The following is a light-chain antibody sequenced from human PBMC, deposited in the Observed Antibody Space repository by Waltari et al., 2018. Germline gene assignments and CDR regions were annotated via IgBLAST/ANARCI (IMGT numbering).Light chain of an antibody. V-gene: IGKV1-39*01. CDR1: QSISTY. CDR3: QQSYSTPFT. J-gene: IGKJ3*01. CDR2: ATS. Sequence: DIQMTQSPSSLSASVGDRVTITCRASQSISTYLNWYQQKPGKAPKLLIYATSSLQSGVPSRFSGRGSGTDFTLTVSSLQPEDFATYYCQQSYSTPFTFGPGIKVDFK.